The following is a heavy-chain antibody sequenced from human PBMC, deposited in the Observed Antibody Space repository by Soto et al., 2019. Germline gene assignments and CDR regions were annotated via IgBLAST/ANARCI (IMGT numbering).Heavy chain of an antibody. J-gene: IGHJ4*02. V-gene: IGHV1-69*02. CDR2: IIPILGIA. Sequence: SVKVSCKASGGTFSSYTISWVRQAPGQGLEWMGRIIPILGIANYAQKFQGRVTITADKSTSTAYMELSSLRSEDTAVYYCARVPYYYDSSGYYYDFSLDYWGQGTLVTV. D-gene: IGHD3-22*01. CDR1: GGTFSSYT. CDR3: ARVPYYYDSSGYYYDFSLDY.